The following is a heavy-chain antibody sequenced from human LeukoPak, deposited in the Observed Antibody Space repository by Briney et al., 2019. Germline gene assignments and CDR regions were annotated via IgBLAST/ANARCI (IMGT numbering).Heavy chain of an antibody. V-gene: IGHV3-21*01. CDR2: ISSSSSYI. J-gene: IGHJ4*02. D-gene: IGHD3-3*01. Sequence: GGSLRLSCAASGFTFSSYSMNWVRQAPGKGLEWVSSISSSSSYIYYADSVKGRFTISRDNAKNSLYLQMNSLRAEDTAVYYCARDLSGITTFGGYFDYWGQGTLVTVSS. CDR3: ARDLSGITTFGGYFDY. CDR1: GFTFSSYS.